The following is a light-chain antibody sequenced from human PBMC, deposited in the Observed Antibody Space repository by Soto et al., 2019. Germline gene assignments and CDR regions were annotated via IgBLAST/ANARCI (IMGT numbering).Light chain of an antibody. CDR2: AAS. CDR1: QDISSR. CDR3: LQVKSFPRT. J-gene: IGKJ1*01. V-gene: IGKV1-12*01. Sequence: DLPMTQFPSSVSASVGDTVTITCRASQDISSRLAWFQQKPGRAPKYVIQAASMLQSGFPSRFAGSGSGTEFTLTINTLQPEDFATYYCLQVKSFPRTFGQGTKVDI.